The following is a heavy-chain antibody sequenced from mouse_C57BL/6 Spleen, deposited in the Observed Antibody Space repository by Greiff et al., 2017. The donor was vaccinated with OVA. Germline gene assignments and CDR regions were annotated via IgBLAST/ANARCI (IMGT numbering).Heavy chain of an antibody. CDR1: GYTFTSYW. D-gene: IGHD1-1*01. V-gene: IGHV1-52*01. Sequence: QVQLQQPGAELVRPGSSVKLSCKASGYTFTSYWMHWVKQRPIQGLEWIGNIDPSDSETHYNQKFKDKATLTVDKSSSTAYMQLSSLTSEDSAVYYCARGTVVARDYFDYWGQGTTLTVSS. CDR2: IDPSDSET. CDR3: ARGTVVARDYFDY. J-gene: IGHJ2*01.